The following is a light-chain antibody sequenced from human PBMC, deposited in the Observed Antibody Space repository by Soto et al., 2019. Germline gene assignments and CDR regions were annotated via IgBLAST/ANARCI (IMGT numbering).Light chain of an antibody. CDR1: QSVSSS. J-gene: IGKJ5*01. Sequence: EIVLTQSPATLSVSPGETVTLSCRASQSVSSSVAWYQQKPGQAPRLLIYGASSRATGIPDRFSGSGSGTDFTLTISRLEPEDFAVYYCQQYGTSPQITFGQGTRLEIK. V-gene: IGKV3-20*01. CDR2: GAS. CDR3: QQYGTSPQIT.